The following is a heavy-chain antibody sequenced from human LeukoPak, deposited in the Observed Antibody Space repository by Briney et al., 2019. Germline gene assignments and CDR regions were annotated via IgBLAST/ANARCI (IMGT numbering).Heavy chain of an antibody. Sequence: PSETLSLTCTVSGDSISSYYWSWIWQPPGKGLEWIGYSYHTGSTNYNPSLKSRVTISVDKSKNQFSLKLSSVTAGDTAVYYCATGYSSTWYYFDYWGQGTLVTVSS. J-gene: IGHJ4*02. CDR2: SYHTGST. CDR3: ATGYSSTWYYFDY. CDR1: GDSISSYY. V-gene: IGHV4-59*01. D-gene: IGHD6-13*01.